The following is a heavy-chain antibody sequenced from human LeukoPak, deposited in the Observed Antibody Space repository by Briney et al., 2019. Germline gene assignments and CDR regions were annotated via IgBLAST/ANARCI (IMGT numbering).Heavy chain of an antibody. D-gene: IGHD5-24*01. CDR3: ARTLDGYNSGYFDY. Sequence: SETLSLTCAVYGESFSGYYGSWLRQPPGKGLEWGGEINHSGSTNYNPSLKSRVTISVDTSKNQFSLKLSSVTAADTAVYYCARTLDGYNSGYFDYWGQGTLVTVSS. V-gene: IGHV4-34*01. CDR1: GESFSGYY. CDR2: INHSGST. J-gene: IGHJ4*02.